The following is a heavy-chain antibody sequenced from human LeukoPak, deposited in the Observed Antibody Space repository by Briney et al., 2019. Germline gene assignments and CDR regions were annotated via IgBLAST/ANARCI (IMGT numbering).Heavy chain of an antibody. J-gene: IGHJ4*02. V-gene: IGHV3-13*01. CDR1: GFTFSSYD. CDR2: IGTAGDT. CDR3: ARDYGSGSLDY. Sequence: GGSLRLSCAASGFTFSSYDMHWVRQATGKGLEWVSAIGTAGDTHYPGSVKGRFTISRENAKNSLYLQMNSLRAGDTAVYYCARDYGSGSLDYWGQGTLVTVSS. D-gene: IGHD3-10*01.